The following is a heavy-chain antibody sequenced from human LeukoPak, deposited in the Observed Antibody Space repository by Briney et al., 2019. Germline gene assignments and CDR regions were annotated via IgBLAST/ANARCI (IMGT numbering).Heavy chain of an antibody. V-gene: IGHV3-7*03. CDR2: IKQDGSEK. CDR1: GFTFSSYW. D-gene: IGHD6-13*01. J-gene: IGHJ6*04. Sequence: GGSLRLSRAASGFTFSSYWMSWVRQAPGKGLEWVANIKQDGSEKYYVDSVKGRFTISRDNAKNSLYLQMNSLRAEDTAVYYCARDRSSNWGDYYYGMDVWGKGTTVTVSS. CDR3: ARDRSSNWGDYYYGMDV.